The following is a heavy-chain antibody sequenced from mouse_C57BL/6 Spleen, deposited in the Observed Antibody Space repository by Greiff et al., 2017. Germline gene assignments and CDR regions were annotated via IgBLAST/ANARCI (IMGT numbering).Heavy chain of an antibody. Sequence: QVQLQQSGPELVKPGASVKISCKASGYAFSSSWMNWVKQRPGQGLEWIGRIYPGDGDTNYNGKFKGKATLTADKSSSTAYMQLSSLTSEDSAVYYCARSKDGYYGYWGQGTTLTVSS. D-gene: IGHD2-3*01. J-gene: IGHJ2*01. CDR1: GYAFSSSW. CDR3: ARSKDGYYGY. CDR2: IYPGDGDT. V-gene: IGHV1-82*01.